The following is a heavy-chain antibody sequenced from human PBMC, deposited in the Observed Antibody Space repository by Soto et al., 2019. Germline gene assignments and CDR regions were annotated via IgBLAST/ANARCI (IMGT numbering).Heavy chain of an antibody. V-gene: IGHV3-7*01. D-gene: IGHD1-1*01. CDR1: GFTFSSYW. Sequence: HPGGSLRLSCAASGFTFSSYWMSWVRQAPGKGLEWVANIKQDGSEKYYVDSVKGRFTISRDNAKNSLYLQMNSLRAEDTAVYYCARRRIYNWKDAHLTRTKTWFDPWGQGTLVXVSS. CDR2: IKQDGSEK. J-gene: IGHJ5*02. CDR3: ARRRIYNWKDAHLTRTKTWFDP.